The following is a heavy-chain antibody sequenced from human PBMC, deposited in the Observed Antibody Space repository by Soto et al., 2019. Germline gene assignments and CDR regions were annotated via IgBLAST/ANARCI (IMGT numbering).Heavy chain of an antibody. CDR1: GYSFTEYW. CDR2: IYPGDSDT. J-gene: IGHJ4*02. CDR3: ARLFNPGSAAGLDY. Sequence: PGASLKISCKASGYSFTEYWIGWVRQMPGKGLEWMGIIYPGDSDTRYGPSFQGQVTISADKSIRTAYLQWSSLKASDTAIYYCARLFNPGSAAGLDYWGQGTLVTVSS. V-gene: IGHV5-51*01. D-gene: IGHD6-13*01.